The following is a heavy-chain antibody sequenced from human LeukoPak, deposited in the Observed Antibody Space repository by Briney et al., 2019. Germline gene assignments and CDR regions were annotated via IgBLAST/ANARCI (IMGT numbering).Heavy chain of an antibody. V-gene: IGHV4-39*01. D-gene: IGHD6-19*01. CDR3: ASSQQWLVRDFDY. CDR2: IYYSGST. CDR1: GGSINSSSYY. J-gene: IGHJ4*02. Sequence: PSETLSLTCTVSGGSINSSSYYWGWIRQPPGKGLEWIGSIYYSGSTYYNPSLKSRVTISVDTSKNQFSLKLSSVTAADTAVYYCASSQQWLVRDFDYWGQGTLVTVSS.